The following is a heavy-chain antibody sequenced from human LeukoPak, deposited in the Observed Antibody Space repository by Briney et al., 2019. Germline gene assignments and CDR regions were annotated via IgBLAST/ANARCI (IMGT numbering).Heavy chain of an antibody. CDR3: ARAGGYCSSTSCSTMDV. D-gene: IGHD2-2*02. V-gene: IGHV1-46*01. Sequence: ASVKVSCKASGYTFTSYYMHWVRQAPGQGLEWMGIINPSGGNTSYAQKFQGRVTMTRDTSTSTVYMELSSLRSEDTAVYYCARAGGYCSSTSCSTMDVWGQGTTVTVSS. J-gene: IGHJ6*02. CDR1: GYTFTSYY. CDR2: INPSGGNT.